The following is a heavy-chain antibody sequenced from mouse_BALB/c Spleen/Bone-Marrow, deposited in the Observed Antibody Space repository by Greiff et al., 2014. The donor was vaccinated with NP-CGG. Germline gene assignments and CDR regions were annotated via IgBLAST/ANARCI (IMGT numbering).Heavy chain of an antibody. J-gene: IGHJ2*01. Sequence: VTLKESGGGLVQPGGSLRLSCATSGFTFTDYYMNWVRQPPGKALEWLGFIRNKANGYTTEYSASVKGRFTISRDNSQSILYLQMNTLRAEDSATYYCARDSRSTVSHFDYWGQGTTLTVSS. CDR1: GFTFTDYY. CDR3: ARDSRSTVSHFDY. V-gene: IGHV7-3*02. CDR2: IRNKANGYTT. D-gene: IGHD1-1*01.